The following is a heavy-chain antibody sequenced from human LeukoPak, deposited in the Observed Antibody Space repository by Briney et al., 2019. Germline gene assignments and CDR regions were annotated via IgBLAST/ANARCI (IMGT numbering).Heavy chain of an antibody. CDR3: ASTVTPSTGSYWYFDL. CDR1: GGSISSYY. D-gene: IGHD4-11*01. J-gene: IGHJ2*01. Sequence: PSETLSLTCTVSGGSISSYYWSWIRQPAGKGLEWIGRIYTSGSTNYNPSLKSRVTMSVDTSKNQFSLKLSSVTAADTAVYYCASTVTPSTGSYWYFDLWGRGTLVTVST. V-gene: IGHV4-4*07. CDR2: IYTSGST.